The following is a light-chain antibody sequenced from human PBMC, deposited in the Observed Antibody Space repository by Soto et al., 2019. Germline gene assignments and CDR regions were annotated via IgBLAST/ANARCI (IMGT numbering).Light chain of an antibody. V-gene: IGLV2-11*01. CDR3: CSYAGSYSLYV. Sequence: QSALTQPSSVSGSPGQSVTISCTGTSRDVGGYNYVSWYQQHPGKAPKLMIYDVSERPSGAPDRFSGSKSGNTASLTISGLQAEDEADYDCCSYAGSYSLYVFGTGTKLTVL. J-gene: IGLJ1*01. CDR2: DVS. CDR1: SRDVGGYNY.